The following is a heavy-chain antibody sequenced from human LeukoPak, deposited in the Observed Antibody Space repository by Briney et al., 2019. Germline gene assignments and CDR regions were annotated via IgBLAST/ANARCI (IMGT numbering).Heavy chain of an antibody. CDR2: ISAYNGNT. CDR3: ATARGYSYGFYAFDI. V-gene: IGHV1-18*01. Sequence: SVKVSCKASGYTFTSYGISWVRQAPGQGLEWMGWISAYNGNTNYAQKLQGRVTMTTDTSTSTAYMELSSLRSEDTAVYYCATARGYSYGFYAFDIWGQGTMVTVSS. J-gene: IGHJ3*02. D-gene: IGHD5-18*01. CDR1: GYTFTSYG.